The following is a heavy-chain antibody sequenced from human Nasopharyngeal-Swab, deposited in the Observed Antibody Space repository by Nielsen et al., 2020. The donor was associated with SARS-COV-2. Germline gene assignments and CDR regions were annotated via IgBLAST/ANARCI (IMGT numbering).Heavy chain of an antibody. CDR3: ATAPPMVVTPPWWFDP. V-gene: IGHV1-24*01. Sequence: ASVKVSCKVSGYTLTELSMHCVRQAPGKGLEWRGGFDPEDGETIYAQKFQGRVTMTEDTSTDTAYMELSSLRSEDTAVYYCATAPPMVVTPPWWFDPWGQGTLVTVSS. J-gene: IGHJ5*02. CDR1: GYTLTELS. D-gene: IGHD4-23*01. CDR2: FDPEDGET.